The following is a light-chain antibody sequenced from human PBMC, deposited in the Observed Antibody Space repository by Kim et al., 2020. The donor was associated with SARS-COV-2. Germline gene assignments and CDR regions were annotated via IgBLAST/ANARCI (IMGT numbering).Light chain of an antibody. Sequence: QSALTQPASVSGSPGQSITISCTGTSSDVGGYNYVSWYQQHPGKAPKLMIYDVSKRPSGVSNRFSGSKSGNTAFLTSSRLQAEDEADYYCSSYTSSSDWVFGGGTQLTVL. CDR3: SSYTSSSDWV. V-gene: IGLV2-14*01. CDR2: DVS. J-gene: IGLJ3*02. CDR1: SSDVGGYNY.